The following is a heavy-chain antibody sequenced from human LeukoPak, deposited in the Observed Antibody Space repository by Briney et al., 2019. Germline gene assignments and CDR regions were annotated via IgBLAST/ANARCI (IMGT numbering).Heavy chain of an antibody. Sequence: ASGKVSCKASGGTFSSYAISWVRQAPGQGLEWMGGIIPIFGTANYAQKFQGRVTITADESTSTAYMELSSLRAEDTAVYYCARVVDYDTWWFDPWGQGTLVTVSS. V-gene: IGHV1-69*13. CDR3: ARVVDYDTWWFDP. CDR1: GGTFSSYA. CDR2: IIPIFGTA. J-gene: IGHJ5*02. D-gene: IGHD3-22*01.